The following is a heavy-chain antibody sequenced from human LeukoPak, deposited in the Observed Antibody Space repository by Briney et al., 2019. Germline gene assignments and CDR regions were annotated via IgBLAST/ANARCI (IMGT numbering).Heavy chain of an antibody. V-gene: IGHV3-21*04. Sequence: GGSLRLSCAGSGFTFNTYNMNWVSQAPGKGLEWVSSISSSSSYIYYADSVKGRFTISRDNSKNTLYLQMNSLRAEDTAVYYCAKDPTPYYYGSGSYYNWGQGTLVTVSS. CDR3: AKDPTPYYYGSGSYYN. CDR2: ISSSSSYI. CDR1: GFTFNTYN. D-gene: IGHD3-10*01. J-gene: IGHJ4*02.